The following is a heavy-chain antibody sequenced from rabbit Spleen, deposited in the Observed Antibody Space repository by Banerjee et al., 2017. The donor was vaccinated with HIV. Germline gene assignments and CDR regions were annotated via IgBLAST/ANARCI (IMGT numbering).Heavy chain of an antibody. Sequence: QEQLVESGGGLVQPEGSLTLTCTASGFSFSSSNYMSWVRQAPGKGLEWIGCIHTSSGSTYYASWPKGRFTITRSTSLNTVTLQLNSLTGADTATYFCVRGASSSGYYSLWGPGTLVTVS. J-gene: IGHJ6*01. D-gene: IGHD1-1*01. CDR3: VRGASSSGYYSL. CDR1: GFSFSSSNY. CDR2: IHTSSGST. V-gene: IGHV1S47*01.